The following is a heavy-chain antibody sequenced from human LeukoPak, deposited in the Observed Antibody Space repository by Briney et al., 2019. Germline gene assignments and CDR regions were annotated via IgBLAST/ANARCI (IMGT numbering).Heavy chain of an antibody. CDR2: ISSSSYV. J-gene: IGHJ4*02. V-gene: IGHV3-21*01. D-gene: IGHD4-23*01. Sequence: GGSLRLSCAASGFTFSSYSMNWVRQAPGQGLEWVSSISSSSYVYYDDSVNGRFTISRDNATISMSLQVNSLRAYDEAVYYCAGDKETYGGNANDYWGQGTLVTVSS. CDR3: AGDKETYGGNANDY. CDR1: GFTFSSYS.